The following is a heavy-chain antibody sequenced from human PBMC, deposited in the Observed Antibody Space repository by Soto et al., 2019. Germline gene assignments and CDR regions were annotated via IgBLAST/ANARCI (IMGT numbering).Heavy chain of an antibody. CDR2: INSDGSST. V-gene: IGHV3-74*01. CDR3: ARDFSGTYIY. J-gene: IGHJ4*02. D-gene: IGHD1-26*01. Sequence: VKLVESGGGLVQPGGSLRLSCAVSGYTFSEYWMHWVRQAPGKGLVWVSRINSDGSSTSYADSVKGRFTISRDNAKNTLYLQMNSLRVEDTAVYYCARDFSGTYIYWGQGTLVTVSS. CDR1: GYTFSEYW.